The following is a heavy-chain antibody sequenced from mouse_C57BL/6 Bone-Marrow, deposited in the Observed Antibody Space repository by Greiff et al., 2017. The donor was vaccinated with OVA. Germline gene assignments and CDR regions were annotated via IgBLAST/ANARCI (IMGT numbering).Heavy chain of an antibody. J-gene: IGHJ1*03. CDR3: ARSSYSNYGYFDV. D-gene: IGHD2-12*01. V-gene: IGHV1-69*01. CDR1: GYTFTSYW. CDR2: IDPSDSYT. Sequence: QVQLKQPGAELVMPGASVKLSCKASGYTFTSYWMHWVKQRPGQGLEWIGEIDPSDSYTNYNQKFKGKSTLTVDKSSSTAYMQLSSLTSEDSAVYYCARSSYSNYGYFDVWGTGTTVTVSS.